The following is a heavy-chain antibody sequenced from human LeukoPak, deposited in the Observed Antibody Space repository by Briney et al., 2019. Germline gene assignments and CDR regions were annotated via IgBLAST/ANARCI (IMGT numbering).Heavy chain of an antibody. V-gene: IGHV1-2*02. CDR3: ARVRQWLETDFDY. D-gene: IGHD6-19*01. CDR1: GYTFTGYY. J-gene: IGHJ4*02. CDR2: INPDSGGT. Sequence: ASVKVSCKASGYTFTGYYMHWVRQAPGQGLEWMGWINPDSGGTNYAQKFQGRVTMTRGTSISTAYMELSRLRSDDTAVYYCARVRQWLETDFDYWGQGTLVTVSS.